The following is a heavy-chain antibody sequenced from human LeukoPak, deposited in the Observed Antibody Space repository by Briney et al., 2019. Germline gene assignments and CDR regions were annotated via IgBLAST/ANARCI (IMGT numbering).Heavy chain of an antibody. CDR2: INHSGST. V-gene: IGHV4-34*01. J-gene: IGHJ6*02. CDR3: ARGRGYCSGGSCYSPSGMDV. CDR1: GGSFSGYY. D-gene: IGHD2-15*01. Sequence: PSETLSLTCAVYGGSFSGYYWSWIRQPPGKGLEWIGEINHSGSTNYTPSLKSRVTISVDTSKDQFSLKLSSVTAADTAVYYCARGRGYCSGGSCYSPSGMDVWGQGTTVTVSS.